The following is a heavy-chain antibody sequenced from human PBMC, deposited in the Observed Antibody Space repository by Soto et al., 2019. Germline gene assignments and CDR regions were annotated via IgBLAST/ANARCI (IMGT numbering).Heavy chain of an antibody. CDR2: ISSSSSYT. D-gene: IGHD1-26*01. J-gene: IGHJ4*02. CDR1: GFTFSDYY. CDR3: AACGIVGATTSI. Sequence: RGSLRLSCGASGFTFSDYYMSWDRRHLGKGLASFSYISSSSSYTNYADSVKGPFLNSSDHPKHSLYLQMNSLRAEDTAVYNCAACGIVGATTSIWGQGTLVTVSS. V-gene: IGHV3-11*03.